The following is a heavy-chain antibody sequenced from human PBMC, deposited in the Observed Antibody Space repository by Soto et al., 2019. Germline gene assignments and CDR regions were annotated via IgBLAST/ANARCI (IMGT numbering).Heavy chain of an antibody. J-gene: IGHJ6*02. CDR3: ASDATHFDYTSSHYGMDV. Sequence: QVQLVQSGAEVKKPGSSVKVSCEASGGTFSTHAINWVRQAPGQGLEWMGGITPMFGRATYAQKFQGRVWITADESTRTVYMDLSSLRSEDTAVYYCASDATHFDYTSSHYGMDVWGQWTAVTVSS. D-gene: IGHD6-6*01. CDR2: ITPMFGRA. V-gene: IGHV1-69*01. CDR1: GGTFSTHA.